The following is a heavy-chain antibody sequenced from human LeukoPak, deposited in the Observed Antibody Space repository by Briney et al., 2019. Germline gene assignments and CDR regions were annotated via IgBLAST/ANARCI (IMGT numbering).Heavy chain of an antibody. D-gene: IGHD6-13*01. V-gene: IGHV4-34*01. J-gene: IGHJ4*02. Sequence: SETLSLTCAVYGGSFSGYYWSWIRQPPGKGLEWIGEINHSGSTNYNPSLKSRVTISVDTSKNQFSLKLSSVAAAGTAVYYCARGHLKYSSSYLYYFDYWGQGTLVTVSS. CDR2: INHSGST. CDR3: ARGHLKYSSSYLYYFDY. CDR1: GGSFSGYY.